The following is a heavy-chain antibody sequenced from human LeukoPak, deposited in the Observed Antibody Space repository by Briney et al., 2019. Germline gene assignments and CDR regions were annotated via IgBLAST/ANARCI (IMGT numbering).Heavy chain of an antibody. CDR3: AKVQGGSYSYYYYYYMDV. CDR2: IRYDGSNK. Sequence: GGSLRLSCAASGFTFSSYGMHWVRQAPGKGLEWVAFIRYDGSNKYYADSVKGRFTISRDNSKNTLYLQMNSLRAEDTAVYYCAKVQGGSYSYYYYYYMDVWGKGTTVTVSS. CDR1: GFTFSSYG. D-gene: IGHD1-26*01. J-gene: IGHJ6*03. V-gene: IGHV3-30*02.